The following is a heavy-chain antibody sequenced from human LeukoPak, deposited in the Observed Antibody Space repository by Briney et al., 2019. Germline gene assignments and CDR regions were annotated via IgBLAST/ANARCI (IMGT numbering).Heavy chain of an antibody. CDR2: ISGSGGST. V-gene: IGHV3-23*01. D-gene: IGHD3-22*01. J-gene: IGHJ4*02. CDR3: AKDDHYYDSSGYLLDPFDY. CDR1: GFTFSSYG. Sequence: PGGSLRLSCAASGFTFSSYGMSWVRQAPGKGLEWVSAISGSGGSTYYADSVKGRFTISRDNSKNTLYLQMNSLRAEDTAVYYCAKDDHYYDSSGYLLDPFDYWGQGTLVTVSS.